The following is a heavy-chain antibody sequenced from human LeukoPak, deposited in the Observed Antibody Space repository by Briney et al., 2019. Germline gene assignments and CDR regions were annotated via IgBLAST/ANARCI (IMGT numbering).Heavy chain of an antibody. V-gene: IGHV3-30*12. J-gene: IGHJ3*02. Sequence: GGSLRLSCAASGVIFSNYGMHWVRQAPGKGLEWVGVRSYNGSNKYYADSVNRRFTIAGEYSKKTLQLRTNILRAEDTAVYSCARDSSGITIFGVVTTNDAFDIWGQGTMVTVSS. CDR1: GVIFSNYG. CDR3: ARDSSGITIFGVVTTNDAFDI. CDR2: RSYNGSNK. D-gene: IGHD3-3*01.